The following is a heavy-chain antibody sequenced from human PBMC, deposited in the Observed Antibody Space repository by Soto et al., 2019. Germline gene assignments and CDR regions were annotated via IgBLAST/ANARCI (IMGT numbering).Heavy chain of an antibody. D-gene: IGHD3-22*01. CDR1: GFTFSSYS. J-gene: IGHJ5*02. Sequence: EVQLVESGGGLVKPGGSLRLSCAASGFTFSSYSMGWVRQAPGKGLEWVAYISSSGSYIYYADSVKGRFTVSRDNAKKSVLLQMNSLRAEDTAVYYCARGGYDLKSFDPWGQGTLVTVSS. CDR2: ISSSGSYI. V-gene: IGHV3-21*01. CDR3: ARGGYDLKSFDP.